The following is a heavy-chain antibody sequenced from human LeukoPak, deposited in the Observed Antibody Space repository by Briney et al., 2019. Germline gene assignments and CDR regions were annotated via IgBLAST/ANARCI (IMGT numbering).Heavy chain of an antibody. CDR3: ARGLHSTMPYWGY. Sequence: PSETLSLTCTVSGGSINFYYWSWIRQPPGKGLEGIGEINHSGSTNYSPSLKSRVTISVAKSKNQVSLKLSSVTAADTAVYYCARGLHSTMPYWGYWGQGTLVTVSS. CDR1: GGSINFYY. CDR2: INHSGST. J-gene: IGHJ4*02. D-gene: IGHD2-2*01. V-gene: IGHV4-34*01.